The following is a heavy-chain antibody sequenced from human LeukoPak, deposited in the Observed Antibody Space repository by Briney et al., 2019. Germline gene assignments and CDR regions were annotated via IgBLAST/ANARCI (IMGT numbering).Heavy chain of an antibody. CDR2: IYFAGDT. V-gene: IGHV4-39*01. CDR1: GGSISSSSYY. J-gene: IGHJ4*02. CDR3: ARRTGLFAPAGSD. Sequence: SETLSLTCTVSGGSISSSSYYWGWIRQPPGEGLEGIGTIYFAGDTYYNPSLKSRVTMSVDTSKNQLFLKLTSVTAADAAVYYCARRTGLFAPAGSDWGQGTLVIVSS. D-gene: IGHD6-13*01.